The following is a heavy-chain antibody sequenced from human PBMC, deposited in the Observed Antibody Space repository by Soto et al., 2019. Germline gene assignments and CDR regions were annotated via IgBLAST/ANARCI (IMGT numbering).Heavy chain of an antibody. CDR3: AGVWFGEFLYDFDY. CDR2: ISAYNGNT. J-gene: IGHJ4*02. V-gene: IGHV1-18*01. D-gene: IGHD3-10*01. Sequence: QVQLVQSGAEVKKPGASVQVSCKASGYTFTSYGISWVRQAPGQGLEWMGWISAYNGNTNYAQKLQGRVTMTTDTSTSTAYMELRSMRSDDTAVYYWAGVWFGEFLYDFDYWGQGTLVTVSS. CDR1: GYTFTSYG.